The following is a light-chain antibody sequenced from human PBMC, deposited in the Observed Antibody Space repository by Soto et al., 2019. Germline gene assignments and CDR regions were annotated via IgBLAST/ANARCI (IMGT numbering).Light chain of an antibody. CDR3: SSYTTSSTLV. CDR1: TSDVGDYNY. Sequence: QSALTQPASVSGSPGQSITISCTGATSDVGDYNYVSWYQQHPGKVPKLSIYGVNNRPSGVSNRFSGSKSGNTASLTISGLQTEDEGDYYCSSYTTSSTLVFGRGTKLTVL. J-gene: IGLJ2*01. CDR2: GVN. V-gene: IGLV2-14*01.